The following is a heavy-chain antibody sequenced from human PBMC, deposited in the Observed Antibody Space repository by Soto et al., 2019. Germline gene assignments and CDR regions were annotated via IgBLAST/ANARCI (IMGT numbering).Heavy chain of an antibody. CDR2: INYSGRT. CDR3: AKDWVSSSGWYYFDY. J-gene: IGHJ4*02. Sequence: SETLSLTCTVSGGSISTYYWSWIRQPPGKGLEWIGYINYSGRTNYNPSLKSRVTMSLDTSKNQFSLKLRSVTAADTALFYCAKDWVSSSGWYYFDYWGQGTLVTVSS. D-gene: IGHD6-19*01. CDR1: GGSISTYY. V-gene: IGHV4-59*01.